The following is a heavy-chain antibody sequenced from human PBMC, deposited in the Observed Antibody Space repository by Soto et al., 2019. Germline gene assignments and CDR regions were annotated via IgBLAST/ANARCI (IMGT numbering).Heavy chain of an antibody. V-gene: IGHV3-7*03. CDR3: AGDRLWNSAMGVFDH. CDR2: INEDGSGT. CDR1: GFSFSTSW. D-gene: IGHD5-18*01. Sequence: EAQLVESGGGLVQPGGSLRLSCVVSGFSFSTSWMGWVRQAPGNGLEWVATINEDGSGTHYVDSVKGRFTISRDSAMNWVSLQMNRLRAEDTAVYYWAGDRLWNSAMGVFDHWGQGTLVTVSS. J-gene: IGHJ4*02.